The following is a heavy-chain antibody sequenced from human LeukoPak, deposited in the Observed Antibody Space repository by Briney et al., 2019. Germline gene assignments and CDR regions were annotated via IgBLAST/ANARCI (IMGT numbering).Heavy chain of an antibody. J-gene: IGHJ4*02. Sequence: AGGSLRLSCAASGFTFSDYYMSWIRQAPGKGLEWVSYISSSGSTIYYADSVKGRFTISRDNAKNSLYLQMNSLRAEDTAVYYCARRYYYGSGSSNDYWGQGTLVTVSS. CDR1: GFTFSDYY. D-gene: IGHD3-10*01. V-gene: IGHV3-11*04. CDR3: ARRYYYGSGSSNDY. CDR2: ISSSGSTI.